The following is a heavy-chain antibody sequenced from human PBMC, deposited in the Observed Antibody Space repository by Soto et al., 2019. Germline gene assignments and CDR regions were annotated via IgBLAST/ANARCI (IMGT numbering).Heavy chain of an antibody. CDR2: ISSSNRTI. J-gene: IGHJ6*02. CDR1: GFTFRSYS. CDR3: AREGWPLLQTGMDV. Sequence: EVQLVESGGGLKQPGGSLRLSCAASGFTFRSYSMNWVRQAPGKGLDWVSYISSSNRTINYADSVKGRFIISRDNAKNSLYLQMHSLRDEDTAVYYCAREGWPLLQTGMDVWGQGTTVTVSS. V-gene: IGHV3-48*02. D-gene: IGHD2-15*01.